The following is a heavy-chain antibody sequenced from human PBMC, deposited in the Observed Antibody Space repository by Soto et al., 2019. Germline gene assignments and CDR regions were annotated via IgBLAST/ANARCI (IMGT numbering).Heavy chain of an antibody. CDR1: GYSFTKYG. D-gene: IGHD2-2*01. V-gene: IGHV1-3*01. CDR2: INPGNGDT. CDR3: ARTDCSSTSCYNYYYYGMDV. J-gene: IGHJ6*04. Sequence: ASVKVSGKTSGYSFTKYGLHWVRQAPGQRLEWMGWINPGNGDTKYSQKFQGRVAITRDTSATTAYMELSSLRSEDSAVFYCARTDCSSTSCYNYYYYGMDVWGKGPRCTASS.